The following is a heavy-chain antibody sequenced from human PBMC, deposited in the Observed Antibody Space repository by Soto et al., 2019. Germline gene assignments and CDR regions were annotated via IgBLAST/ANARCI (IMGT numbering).Heavy chain of an antibody. D-gene: IGHD3-10*01. CDR3: ARSGPRAGG. V-gene: IGHV1-18*01. J-gene: IGHJ4*02. Sequence: QVQLVQSRAEVKKPGASVKVSCKASGYTFTSYAISWVRQAPGQGLEWMGWISAYNGNTNHAQKLQGRVTMATDAAAATAYMELRNLRPDDPAVYYCARSGPRAGGWGQGTLVTVSS. CDR2: ISAYNGNT. CDR1: GYTFTSYA.